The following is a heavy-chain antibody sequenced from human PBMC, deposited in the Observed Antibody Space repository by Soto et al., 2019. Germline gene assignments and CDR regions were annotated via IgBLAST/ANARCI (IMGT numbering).Heavy chain of an antibody. D-gene: IGHD3-10*01. CDR3: AKVRGVLLWFGEPQDY. V-gene: IGHV3-23*01. Sequence: EVQLLESGGGLVQPGGSLRLSCAASGFTFSSYAMSWVRQAPGKGLEWVSAISGSGGSTYYADSVKGRFTISRDNSKNTRYLQMNSLRAEDTAVYYCAKVRGVLLWFGEPQDYWGQGALVTVSS. J-gene: IGHJ4*02. CDR1: GFTFSSYA. CDR2: ISGSGGST.